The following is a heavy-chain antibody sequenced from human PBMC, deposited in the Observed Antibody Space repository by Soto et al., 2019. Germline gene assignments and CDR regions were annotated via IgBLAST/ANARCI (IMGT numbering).Heavy chain of an antibody. CDR2: IYWNNDQ. CDR1: GFSLSARGVG. CDR3: ARWGFSGYNNNY. J-gene: IGHJ4*02. V-gene: IGHV2-5*01. D-gene: IGHD5-12*01. Sequence: QITLKESGPTLVKPTQTLTVTCTFSGFSLSARGVGVGWIRQPPGKALEWLALIYWNNDQHYSPSLRSRLTITKDTSKNQVVLTMTNMELVDTATYYCARWGFSGYNNNYWGQGTLVTVSS.